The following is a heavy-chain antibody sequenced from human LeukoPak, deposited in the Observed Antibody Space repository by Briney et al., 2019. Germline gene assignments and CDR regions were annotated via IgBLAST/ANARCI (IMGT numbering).Heavy chain of an antibody. Sequence: SETLSLTCTVSGGSISSGSYYWSWIRQPAGKGLEWIGRIYSSGSTNYNPPLKSRVTISVDTSKNQFSLKLSSVTAADTAVYYCARAESYDFWSGYYGLDYWGQGTLVTVSS. CDR2: IYSSGST. D-gene: IGHD3-3*01. CDR1: GGSISSGSYY. J-gene: IGHJ4*02. CDR3: ARAESYDFWSGYYGLDY. V-gene: IGHV4-61*02.